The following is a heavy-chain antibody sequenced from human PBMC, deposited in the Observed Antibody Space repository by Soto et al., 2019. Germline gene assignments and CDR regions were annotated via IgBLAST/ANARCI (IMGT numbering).Heavy chain of an antibody. J-gene: IGHJ6*02. V-gene: IGHV3-33*01. D-gene: IGHD3-10*01. CDR2: IWYDGSNK. CDR3: ARDINGFGELTVYYGMDV. Sequence: GGSLRLSCAASGFTFSSYGMHWVRQAPGKGLEWVAVIWYDGSNKYYADSVKGRFTISRDNSKNTLYLQMNSLRAEDTAVYYCARDINGFGELTVYYGMDVWGQGTTVTVSS. CDR1: GFTFSSYG.